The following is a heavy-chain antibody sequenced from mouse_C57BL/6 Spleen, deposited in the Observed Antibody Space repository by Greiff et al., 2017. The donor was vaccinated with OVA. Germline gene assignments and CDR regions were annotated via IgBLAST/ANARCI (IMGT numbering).Heavy chain of an antibody. J-gene: IGHJ2*01. CDR2: IYPRSGNT. CDR1: GYTFTSYG. CDR3: ARSGTRRDYCDD. V-gene: IGHV1-81*01. D-gene: IGHD4-1*01. Sequence: VQLQQSGAELARPGASVKLSCKASGYTFTSYGISWVKQRTGQGLEWIGEIYPRSGNTYYNEKFKGKATLTADKSSSTAYMELRSLTSEDAAVYFCARSGTRRDYCDDWGQGTTLTVSS.